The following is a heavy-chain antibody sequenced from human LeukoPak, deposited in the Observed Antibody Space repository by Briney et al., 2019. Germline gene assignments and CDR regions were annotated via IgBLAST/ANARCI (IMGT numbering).Heavy chain of an antibody. J-gene: IGHJ4*02. CDR2: ISSFSNFR. Sequence: GGSLRLSCAASGFTFSDYYMSWIRQAPGKGLEWVSHISSFSNFRSYADSVKGRFTISRDNSKNTLYLQMNSLRDEDTGVYYCARDYGGNLDNWGQGTLVIVSS. D-gene: IGHD4-23*01. V-gene: IGHV3-11*06. CDR3: ARDYGGNLDN. CDR1: GFTFSDYY.